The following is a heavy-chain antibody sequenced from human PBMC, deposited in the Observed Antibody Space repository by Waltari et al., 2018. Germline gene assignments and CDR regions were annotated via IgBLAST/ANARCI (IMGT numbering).Heavy chain of an antibody. CDR3: ATDLILGSGSLGY. J-gene: IGHJ4*02. V-gene: IGHV3-74*03. D-gene: IGHD1-26*01. Sequence: EVQMVESGGGLVQPGGSLRLSCAASGFSFSSPWRHWVRKPPGKGLVWVSRFRGDGGDSTYADSVKGRFTISRDNAKNTLYLQMNSRRAEDTAIYYCATDLILGSGSLGYWGQGTLVTVSS. CDR1: GFSFSSPW. CDR2: FRGDGGDS.